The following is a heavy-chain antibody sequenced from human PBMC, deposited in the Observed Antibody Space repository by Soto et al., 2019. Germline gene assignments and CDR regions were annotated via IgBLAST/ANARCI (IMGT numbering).Heavy chain of an antibody. CDR2: VYYGGST. D-gene: IGHD5-18*01. Sequence: YWTWVRQPPGKGLEWIGYVYYGGSTHYNPSLKSRVTISLDTSKNQFSLKLTSVTAADTAMYFCASSPPAMVAPNIWGQGTLVTVSS. CDR3: ASSPPAMVAPNI. CDR1: Y. V-gene: IGHV4-59*01. J-gene: IGHJ4*02.